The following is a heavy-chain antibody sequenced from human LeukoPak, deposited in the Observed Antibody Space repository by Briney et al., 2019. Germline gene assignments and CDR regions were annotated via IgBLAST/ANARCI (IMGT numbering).Heavy chain of an antibody. V-gene: IGHV3-30*02. Sequence: GGSLRLSCAASGFTFSSYGMHWVRQAPGKGLEWVAFIWYDGNEKYYADSAKGRFTISRDNSKNTLYLQMNSLRAEDTAIYYCATEQEGRRAAFDYWGQGTLVTVSS. CDR3: ATEQEGRRAAFDY. D-gene: IGHD1/OR15-1a*01. CDR1: GFTFSSYG. J-gene: IGHJ4*02. CDR2: IWYDGNEK.